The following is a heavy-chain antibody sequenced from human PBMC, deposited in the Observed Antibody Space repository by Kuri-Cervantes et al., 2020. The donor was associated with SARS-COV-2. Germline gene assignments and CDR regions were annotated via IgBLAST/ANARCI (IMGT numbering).Heavy chain of an antibody. V-gene: IGHV1-46*01. D-gene: IGHD1-1*01. CDR2: INPSGGST. CDR1: GYTFTSYY. J-gene: IGHJ6*03. CDR3: ARSWGNWRYMDV. Sequence: ALVKVSCKASGYTFTSYYMHWVRQAPGQGREWMGIINPSGGSTSYAQKFQGRVTMTRDTSTSTVYMELSSLRSEDTAVYYCARSWGNWRYMDVWGKGTTVTVSS.